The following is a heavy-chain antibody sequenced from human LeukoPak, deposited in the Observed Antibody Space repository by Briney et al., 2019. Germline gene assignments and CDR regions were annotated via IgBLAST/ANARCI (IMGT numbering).Heavy chain of an antibody. Sequence: SETLSLTCSVSGGSIRSCYWSWIRQPPGKGLEWIGYIYYSGSTNYNPSLKSRVTISVDTSKNQFSMKLSSVTAADTAVYYWARSGSGWYGGGDYWGQGTLVTVSS. D-gene: IGHD6-19*01. CDR2: IYYSGST. J-gene: IGHJ4*02. CDR3: ARSGSGWYGGGDY. CDR1: GGSIRSCY. V-gene: IGHV4-59*01.